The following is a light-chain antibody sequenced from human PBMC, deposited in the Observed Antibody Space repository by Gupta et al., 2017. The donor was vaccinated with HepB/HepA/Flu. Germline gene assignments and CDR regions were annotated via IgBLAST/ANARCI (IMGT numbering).Light chain of an antibody. J-gene: IGKJ1*01. CDR3: QQTDSLPWA. CDR1: QNIGKY. Sequence: DIQMTQSPSSLSASVGDRVTVTLRASQNIGKYLTWYQQRPGKAPKLLIYATSNLQSGVPSRFGGSGSGTDFTLTISSLQPEDSATYYCQQTDSLPWAFGQGTKVEIK. V-gene: IGKV1-39*01. CDR2: ATS.